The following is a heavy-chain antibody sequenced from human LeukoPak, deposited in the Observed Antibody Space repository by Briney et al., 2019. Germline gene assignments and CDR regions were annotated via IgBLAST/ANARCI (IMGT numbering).Heavy chain of an antibody. J-gene: IGHJ3*01. CDR2: INADGSTA. Sequence: GGSLRLSCAASGFTFGNSWVHWVRQAPGKGLVWVSLINADGSTASYADSVKGRFTISRDNARNTLSLQMNSLTIEDTAVYYCVVVVEPPDSDGFDVWGQGTMITVSS. CDR3: VVVVEPPDSDGFDV. D-gene: IGHD1-14*01. CDR1: GFTFGNSW. V-gene: IGHV3-74*01.